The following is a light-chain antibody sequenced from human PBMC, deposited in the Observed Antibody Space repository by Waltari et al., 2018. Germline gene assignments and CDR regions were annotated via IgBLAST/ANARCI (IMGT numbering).Light chain of an antibody. J-gene: IGKJ1*01. CDR2: SAS. Sequence: VILTQSSATRSLSQGERASLFCWANHNFSSYLSWYQQKPGQAPRLLIYSASSRATGTPDRFSGSGSGTEFTLTISSLETEDVGVYYCYQHSSGWTFGQGTKVEIK. CDR1: HNFSSY. V-gene: IGKV3-11*01. CDR3: YQHSSGWT.